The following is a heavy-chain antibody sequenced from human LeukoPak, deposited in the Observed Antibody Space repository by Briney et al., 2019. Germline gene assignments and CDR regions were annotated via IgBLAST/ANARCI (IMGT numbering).Heavy chain of an antibody. D-gene: IGHD2-2*01. CDR1: GFTFSSYA. J-gene: IGHJ4*02. Sequence: GGSLRLSCAASGFTFSSYAMSWVRQAPGKGLEWVSGISGSGDSTYYADSVKGRFTISRGNSKNTLYLQLNSLRAEDTAVYYCAKFYEYCSSTSCTGYFDYWGQGTLVTVSS. CDR2: ISGSGDST. CDR3: AKFYEYCSSTSCTGYFDY. V-gene: IGHV3-23*01.